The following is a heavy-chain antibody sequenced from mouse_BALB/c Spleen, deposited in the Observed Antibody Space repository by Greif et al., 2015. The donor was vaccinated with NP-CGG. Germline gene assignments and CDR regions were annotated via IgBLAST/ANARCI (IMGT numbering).Heavy chain of an antibody. CDR2: IYPGSGST. CDR1: GYTFTSYW. J-gene: IGHJ4*01. CDR3: TRSYYYGSSYYAMDY. Sequence: LQQSGSELVRPGASVKLSCKASGYTFTSYWMHWVKQRHGQGLEWIGNIYPGSGSTNYDEKFKSKGTLTVDTSSSTAYMHLSSLTSEDSAVYYCTRSYYYGSSYYAMDYWGQGTSVTVSS. V-gene: IGHV1S22*01. D-gene: IGHD1-1*01.